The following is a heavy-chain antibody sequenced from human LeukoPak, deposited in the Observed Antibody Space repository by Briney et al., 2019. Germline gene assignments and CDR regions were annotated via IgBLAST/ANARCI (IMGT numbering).Heavy chain of an antibody. CDR2: IYHNGIT. D-gene: IGHD4-11*01. V-gene: IGHV4-30-4*01. Sequence: SQTLSLTCTVSGGSISSGDFYWSWIRQPPEKGLEYIGYIYHNGITFYNPSLRSRVTVSIDASRNQFPLKLSSVTAADTAVYYCARDRSTVDYYGLDVWGQGTTVIVSS. CDR1: GGSISSGDFY. CDR3: ARDRSTVDYYGLDV. J-gene: IGHJ6*02.